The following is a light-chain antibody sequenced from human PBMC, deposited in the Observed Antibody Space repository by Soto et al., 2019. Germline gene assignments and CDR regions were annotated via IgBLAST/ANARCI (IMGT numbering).Light chain of an antibody. CDR2: AAS. Sequence: DIQMTQSPSSLSASVGDRVTITCRASQSISSYLNWYQQKPGKAPKVLIYAASSLQSGVPSRFSGSGSGTDFTLTISSLQPEDFATYYCQQSYSTSPTFGQGTKVEIK. V-gene: IGKV1-39*01. J-gene: IGKJ1*01. CDR1: QSISSY. CDR3: QQSYSTSPT.